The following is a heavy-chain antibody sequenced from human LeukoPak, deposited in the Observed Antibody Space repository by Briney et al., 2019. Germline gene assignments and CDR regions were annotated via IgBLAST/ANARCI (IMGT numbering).Heavy chain of an antibody. CDR2: VHYSGST. Sequence: GSLRPSCAASGFTFSNYGVNWVRQAPGKGLEWIGYVHYSGSTNYNPSLKSRVTISVDTSKNQFSLKLSSVTAADTAVYYCARALYDSSGYNLGYFDYWGQGTLVTVPS. CDR3: ARALYDSSGYNLGYFDY. V-gene: IGHV4-59*01. CDR1: GFTFSNYG. D-gene: IGHD3-22*01. J-gene: IGHJ4*02.